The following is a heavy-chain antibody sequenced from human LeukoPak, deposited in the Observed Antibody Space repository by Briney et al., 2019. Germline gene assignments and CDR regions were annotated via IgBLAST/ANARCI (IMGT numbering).Heavy chain of an antibody. V-gene: IGHV3-23*01. D-gene: IGHD3-22*01. CDR1: GFTFSSYA. Sequence: GGSLTLSCAASGFTFSSYAMSWVRQAPGKGLEWVSAISGSGGSTYYADSVKGRFTISRDNSKNTLYRQMNSLRAEDTAVYYCAKVDYYDGSGYADYYYGMDVWGQGTTVTVSS. J-gene: IGHJ6*02. CDR2: ISGSGGST. CDR3: AKVDYYDGSGYADYYYGMDV.